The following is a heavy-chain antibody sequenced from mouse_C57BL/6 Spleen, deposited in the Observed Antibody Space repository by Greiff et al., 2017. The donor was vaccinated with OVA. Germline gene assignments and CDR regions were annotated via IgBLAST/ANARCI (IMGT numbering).Heavy chain of an antibody. J-gene: IGHJ3*01. Sequence: QVQLQQPGAELVMPGASVKLSCKASGYTFTSYWMHWVKQRPGQGLEWIGEIDPSDSYTNYNHKFQGKSTLTVEKSSSTAYMQLSSLTSEDSAFYYCAREYDSAKWFDYWGQGTMLTVSA. V-gene: IGHV1-69*01. CDR2: IDPSDSYT. CDR1: GYTFTSYW. CDR3: AREYDSAKWFDY. D-gene: IGHD2-14*01.